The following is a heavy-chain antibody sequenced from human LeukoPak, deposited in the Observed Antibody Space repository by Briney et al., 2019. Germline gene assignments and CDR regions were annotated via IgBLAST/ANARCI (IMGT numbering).Heavy chain of an antibody. Sequence: GGSLRLSCAASGFTFSSYSMNWVRQAPGKGLEWVSYISSSSSTIYYADSVKGRFTISRDNAKNSLYLQMNSLRAEDTAVYYCAKGILSVDYWGQGTLVTVSS. CDR3: AKGILSVDY. CDR1: GFTFSSYS. CDR2: ISSSSSTI. V-gene: IGHV3-48*01. J-gene: IGHJ4*02. D-gene: IGHD2-15*01.